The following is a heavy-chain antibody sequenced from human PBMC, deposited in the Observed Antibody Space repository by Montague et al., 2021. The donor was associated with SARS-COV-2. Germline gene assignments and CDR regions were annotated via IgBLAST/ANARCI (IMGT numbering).Heavy chain of an antibody. Sequence: SETLSLTCTVSGSSISSYNWSWIRQPPGKGLECIGYIYYSGNTNYNPSLKSRVTISVDASKSQFSLKLSSVTAADTAVYYCAGLQGDGSLYGMGVWGQGTTVTVSS. CDR1: GSSISSYN. CDR3: AGLQGDGSLYGMGV. J-gene: IGHJ6*02. CDR2: IYYSGNT. V-gene: IGHV4-59*01.